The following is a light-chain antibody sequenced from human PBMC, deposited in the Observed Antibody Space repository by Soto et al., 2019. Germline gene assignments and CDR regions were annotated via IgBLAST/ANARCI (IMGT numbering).Light chain of an antibody. CDR2: SNS. J-gene: IGLJ2*01. CDR3: STWDDSLNGPL. Sequence: VLTQPPSASGTPGQRVTISCSGGSSNIGGNTVNWYQQLPGAAPKLIIFSNSQRPSGVPDRFSGSKSGTSASLAIGGLQSEDEAEYYCSTWDDSLNGPLFGGGTKLTVL. V-gene: IGLV1-44*01. CDR1: SSNIGGNT.